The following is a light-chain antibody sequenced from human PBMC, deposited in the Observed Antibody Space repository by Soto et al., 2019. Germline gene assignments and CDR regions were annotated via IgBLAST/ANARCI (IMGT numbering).Light chain of an antibody. CDR1: QGSGNA. V-gene: IGKV1-6*01. J-gene: IGKJ1*01. Sequence: SQMNQSPSALSSSVGDRVASSCRASQGSGNALGWDQQKPGKPPKVLIYGASNLQSGVPPRFSGSGSGTDFTLAISSLQPEDSATYYCLQDINYPWTFGQGTKVDIK. CDR3: LQDINYPWT. CDR2: GAS.